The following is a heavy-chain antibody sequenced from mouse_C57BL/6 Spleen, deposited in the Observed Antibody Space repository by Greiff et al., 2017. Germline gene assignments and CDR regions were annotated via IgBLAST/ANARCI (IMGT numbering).Heavy chain of an antibody. D-gene: IGHD1-1*01. CDR1: GFTFSSYA. CDR2: ISDGGSYT. Sequence: EVKLMESGGGLVKPGGSLKLSCAASGFTFSSYAMSWVRQTPEKRLEWVATISDGGSYTYYPDNVKGRFTISRDNAKNNLYLQMSHLKSEDTAMYYCAREEYYGSSPWYFDVWGTGTTVTVSS. J-gene: IGHJ1*03. V-gene: IGHV5-4*01. CDR3: AREEYYGSSPWYFDV.